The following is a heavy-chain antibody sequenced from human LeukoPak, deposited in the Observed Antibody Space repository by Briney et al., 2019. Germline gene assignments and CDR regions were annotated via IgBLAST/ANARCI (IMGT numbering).Heavy chain of an antibody. CDR1: GFTFSNYG. J-gene: IGHJ4*02. CDR3: AKALVLTVAGTYYVDH. D-gene: IGHD6-19*01. V-gene: IGHV3-30*02. Sequence: GGSLRLSCAASGFTFSNYGMHWVRQAPGKGLEWVAFIRFDESRTFYGDSVKGRFIISRDNSENTLFLHMHSLRPEDTAVYYCAKALVLTVAGTYYVDHWGQGTLVTVS. CDR2: IRFDESRT.